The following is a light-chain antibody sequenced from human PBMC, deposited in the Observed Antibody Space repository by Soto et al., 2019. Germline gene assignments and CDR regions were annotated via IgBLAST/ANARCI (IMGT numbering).Light chain of an antibody. CDR1: QSVSRY. CDR3: QQYGSSPWT. V-gene: IGKV3-20*01. CDR2: GAS. Sequence: EIVLTQSPGTLSLSPGERATLSCRASQSVSRYLVWYQQKPGQAPRLLIYGASSRATGIPDRFSGSGSGTDFTLTSSRLEPEDFAVYYCQQYGSSPWTFGQGTKVEI. J-gene: IGKJ1*01.